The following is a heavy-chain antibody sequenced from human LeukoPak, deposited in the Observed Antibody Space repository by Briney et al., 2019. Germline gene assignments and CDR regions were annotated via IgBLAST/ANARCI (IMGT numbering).Heavy chain of an antibody. Sequence: GGSLRLSCAASRFTFSSYAMHWVRQAPGKGLEWVAVISYDGSNKYYADSVKGRFTISRDNSKNTLYLQMNSLRAEDTAVYYCASVSSNFDYWGQGTLVAVSS. CDR3: ASVSSNFDY. CDR2: ISYDGSNK. J-gene: IGHJ4*02. CDR1: RFTFSSYA. D-gene: IGHD2-2*01. V-gene: IGHV3-30-3*01.